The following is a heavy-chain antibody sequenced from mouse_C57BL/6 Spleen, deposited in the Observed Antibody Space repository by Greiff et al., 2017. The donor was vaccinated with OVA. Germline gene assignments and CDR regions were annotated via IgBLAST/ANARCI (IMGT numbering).Heavy chain of an antibody. CDR3: ARSGDYDERAWFAY. CDR1: GYTFTSYW. J-gene: IGHJ3*01. Sequence: QVQLQQPGAELVMPGASVKLSCKASGYTFTSYWMHWVKQRPGQGLEWIGEIDPSDSYTNYNQKFKGKSTLTVDKSSSTAYMQLSSLTSEDSAVYYCARSGDYDERAWFAYWGQGTLVTVSA. V-gene: IGHV1-69*01. D-gene: IGHD2-4*01. CDR2: IDPSDSYT.